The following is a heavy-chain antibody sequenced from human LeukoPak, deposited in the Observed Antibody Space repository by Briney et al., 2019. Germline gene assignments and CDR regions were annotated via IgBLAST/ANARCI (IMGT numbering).Heavy chain of an antibody. D-gene: IGHD3-10*01. V-gene: IGHV4-39*01. CDR1: GGSITSNAHY. Sequence: SETLSLTCTVSGGSITSNAHYWGWIRQPPGKGLEWIGSIYYSGSTYYNPSLTSRITISVDTSKNQFFLKMSSVTAADTAVYYCARGGVGYDHRREAYYYYYGMDVWGQGTTVTVSS. CDR2: IYYSGST. J-gene: IGHJ6*02. CDR3: ARGGVGYDHRREAYYYYYGMDV.